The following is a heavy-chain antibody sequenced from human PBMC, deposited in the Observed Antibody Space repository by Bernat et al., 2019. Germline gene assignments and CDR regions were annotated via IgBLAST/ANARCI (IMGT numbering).Heavy chain of an antibody. V-gene: IGHV3-33*01. CDR1: GFTFSSHG. CDR2: IWDDGSKK. CDR3: ARVRGGCSGGTCYYDA. D-gene: IGHD2-15*01. Sequence: QVQLVESGGGVVQPGRSPRLSCAGSGFTFSSHGMNWVRQAPGKGLEWVAIIWDDGSKKYYADSVKGRFTISRDKNTLYLQMNSVRAEDTGVYYCARVRGGCSGGTCYYDAWGQGTLVTVSS. J-gene: IGHJ4*02.